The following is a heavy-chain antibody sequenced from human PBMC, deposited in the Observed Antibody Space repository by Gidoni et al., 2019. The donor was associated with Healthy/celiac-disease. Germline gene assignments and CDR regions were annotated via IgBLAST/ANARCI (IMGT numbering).Heavy chain of an antibody. CDR2: INPSGGST. CDR1: GYTFTSYY. J-gene: IGHJ4*02. D-gene: IGHD3-16*01. Sequence: GSGYTFTSYYMHWVRQAPGQGLEWMGIINPSGGSTSYAQKFQGRVTMTRDTSTSTVYMELSSLRSEDPAVYYCAMGSSFRGVLDYWGQGTLVTVSS. CDR3: AMGSSFRGVLDY. V-gene: IGHV1-46*01.